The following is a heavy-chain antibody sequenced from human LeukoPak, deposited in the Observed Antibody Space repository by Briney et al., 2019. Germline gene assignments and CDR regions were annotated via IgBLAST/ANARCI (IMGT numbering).Heavy chain of an antibody. CDR1: GGSIGTYY. Sequence: PSETLSLTCTVSGGSIGTYYWSWIRQPPGKGLELIGYMYDSGSTNYNPSLKSRVTISVDTSKNQFSLRLTSVTAADTAVYYCARHGGSYTFDFWGQGGLASVSS. J-gene: IGHJ4*02. D-gene: IGHD1-26*01. CDR3: ARHGGSYTFDF. CDR2: MYDSGST. V-gene: IGHV4-59*01.